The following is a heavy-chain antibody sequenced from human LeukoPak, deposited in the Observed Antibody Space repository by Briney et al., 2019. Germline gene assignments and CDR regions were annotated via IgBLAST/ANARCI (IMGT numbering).Heavy chain of an antibody. CDR1: GDSISTSSYY. CDR2: IYYSGST. CDR3: ARTEELQSAEYFQH. V-gene: IGHV4-61*05. Sequence: SETLSLTCSVSGDSISTSSYYWGWIRQPPGKGLEWIGYIYYSGSTNYNPSLKSRVTISVDTSKNQFSLKLSSVTAADTAVYYCARTEELQSAEYFQHWGQGTLVTVSS. J-gene: IGHJ1*01. D-gene: IGHD1-7*01.